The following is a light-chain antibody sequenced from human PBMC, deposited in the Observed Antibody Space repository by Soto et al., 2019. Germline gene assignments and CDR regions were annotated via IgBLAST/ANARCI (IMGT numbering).Light chain of an antibody. V-gene: IGLV2-14*03. CDR3: TSYTGSNTLEV. CDR1: SSDIGAYNY. Sequence: QSVLTQPPSASGTPGQRVTISCTGTSSDIGAYNYVSWYRQHPGKAPQLLIYDVNNRPSGVSHRFSGSKSGNTASLTISGLQSEDEADYFCTSYTGSNTLEVFGPGTKLTVL. CDR2: DVN. J-gene: IGLJ1*01.